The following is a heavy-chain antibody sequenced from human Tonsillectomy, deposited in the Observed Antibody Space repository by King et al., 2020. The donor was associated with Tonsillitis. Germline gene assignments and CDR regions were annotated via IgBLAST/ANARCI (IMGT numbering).Heavy chain of an antibody. CDR2: INPNSGGT. CDR3: ATLPSTAITHSDY. J-gene: IGHJ4*02. Sequence: VQLVESGAEVKKPGASVKVSCKASGYSFTGYYMHWVRQAPGQGLEWMGWINPNSGGTYYAQNFRGRVTMTRDTSISTAYMEMGRLRSDDTAVYYCATLPSTAITHSDYWGQGALVTVSS. CDR1: GYSFTGYY. D-gene: IGHD4-23*01. V-gene: IGHV1-2*02.